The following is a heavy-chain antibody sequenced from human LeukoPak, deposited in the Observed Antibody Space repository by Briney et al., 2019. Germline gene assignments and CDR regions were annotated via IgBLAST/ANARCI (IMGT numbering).Heavy chain of an antibody. V-gene: IGHV3-73*01. CDR3: TRPQYSSCWYVLVD. D-gene: IGHD6-13*01. Sequence: GGSLRLSCAASGFTFSGSAMHWVRQASGKGLEWVGRIRSKANSYATAYAASVKGRFTISRDDSKNTAYLQMNSLKTEDTAVYYCTRPQYSSCWYVLVDWGQGTLVTVS. J-gene: IGHJ4*02. CDR1: GFTFSGSA. CDR2: IRSKANSYAT.